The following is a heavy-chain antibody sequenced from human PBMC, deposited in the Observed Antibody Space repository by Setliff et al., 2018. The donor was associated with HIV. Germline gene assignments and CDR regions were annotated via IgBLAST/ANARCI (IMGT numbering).Heavy chain of an antibody. J-gene: IGHJ5*02. CDR1: GGLVTSLY. CDR3: ARQSAATPDWIAP. Sequence: LSLTCTVSGGLVTSLYWSWIRQPPGGGLEWIGYIYFTGSYYHNPSLKSRVTMSLDTSKNQFSLKLTSVTAADTAMYYCARQSAATPDWIAPGGQGTLVTVSS. CDR2: IYFTGSY. D-gene: IGHD2-15*01. V-gene: IGHV4-59*08.